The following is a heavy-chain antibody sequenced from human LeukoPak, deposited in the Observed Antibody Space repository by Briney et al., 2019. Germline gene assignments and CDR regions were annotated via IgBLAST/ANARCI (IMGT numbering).Heavy chain of an antibody. D-gene: IGHD3-10*01. Sequence: PSETLSLTCAVYGGSFSGYYWSWIRQPPRKGLEWIGEINHSGSTNYNPSLKSRVTISVDTSKNQFSLKLSSVTAADTAVYYCARGHGVHLYWGQGTLVTVSS. CDR3: ARGHGVHLY. V-gene: IGHV4-34*01. J-gene: IGHJ4*02. CDR2: INHSGST. CDR1: GGSFSGYY.